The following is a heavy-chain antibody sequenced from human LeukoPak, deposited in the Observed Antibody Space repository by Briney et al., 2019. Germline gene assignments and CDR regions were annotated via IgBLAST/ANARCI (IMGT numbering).Heavy chain of an antibody. CDR3: ARVGWNIVVVPAATRFNWFDP. D-gene: IGHD2-2*01. Sequence: SETLSLTCAVYGGSFSGYYWSWIRQPPGKGLEWIGYIYYSGSTYYNPSLKSRVTISVDTSKNQFSLKLSSVTAADTAVYYCARVGWNIVVVPAATRFNWFDPWGQGTLVTVSS. CDR1: GGSFSGYY. J-gene: IGHJ5*02. V-gene: IGHV4-34*09. CDR2: IYYSGST.